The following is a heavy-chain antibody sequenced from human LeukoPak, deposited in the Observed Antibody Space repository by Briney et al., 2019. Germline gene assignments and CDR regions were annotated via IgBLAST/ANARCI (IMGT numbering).Heavy chain of an antibody. V-gene: IGHV1-18*01. CDR3: ARDYDFWSGYPETFDY. D-gene: IGHD3-3*01. Sequence: GASVKVSCKASGYTFTSYGISWVRQAPGQGLEWMGWISAYNGNTNYAQKLQGRVTMTTDTSTSTAYMELRSLRSDDTAVYYCARDYDFWSGYPETFDYWGQGTLDTVSS. J-gene: IGHJ4*02. CDR2: ISAYNGNT. CDR1: GYTFTSYG.